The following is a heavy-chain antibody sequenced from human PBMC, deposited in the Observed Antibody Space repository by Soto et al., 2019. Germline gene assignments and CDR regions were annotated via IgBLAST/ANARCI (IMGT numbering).Heavy chain of an antibody. Sequence: GASVKVSCKASGGTFSSYAISWVRQAPGQGLEWLGGIIPIFGTANYAQKFQGRVTITADESTSTAYMELSSLRSEDTAVYYCARAVFDPYCSGGSCYSPYDYWGQGTLVTVSS. D-gene: IGHD2-15*01. V-gene: IGHV1-69*13. CDR3: ARAVFDPYCSGGSCYSPYDY. J-gene: IGHJ4*02. CDR2: IIPIFGTA. CDR1: GGTFSSYA.